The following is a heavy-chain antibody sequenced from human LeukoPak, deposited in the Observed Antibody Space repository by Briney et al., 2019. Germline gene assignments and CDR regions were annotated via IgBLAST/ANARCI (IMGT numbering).Heavy chain of an antibody. CDR1: GGSFSGYY. J-gene: IGHJ5*02. CDR3: ARGRYSSSWYDP. CDR2: INHNGST. V-gene: IGHV4-34*01. D-gene: IGHD6-13*01. Sequence: SETLSLTCAVYGGSFSGYYWSWIRQPPGKGLEWIGEINHNGSTNYNPSLKSRVTISVDTSKNQFSLKLSSVTAADTAVYYCARGRYSSSWYDPWGQGTLVTVSS.